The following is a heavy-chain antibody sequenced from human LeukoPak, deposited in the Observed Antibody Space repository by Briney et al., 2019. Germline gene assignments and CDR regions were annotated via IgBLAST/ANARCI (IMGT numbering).Heavy chain of an antibody. V-gene: IGHV4-39*01. Sequence: SETLSLTCTVSGGSISSSSYYWGWIRQPPGKGPEWIGTIYYSGSTYYNPSLKSRVTISVDTSKNQFSLKLSSVTAADTAVYYCARRVGDFGCYMDAWGQGTTVTVSS. CDR2: IYYSGST. D-gene: IGHD3-9*01. CDR1: GGSISSSSYY. J-gene: IGHJ6*03. CDR3: ARRVGDFGCYMDA.